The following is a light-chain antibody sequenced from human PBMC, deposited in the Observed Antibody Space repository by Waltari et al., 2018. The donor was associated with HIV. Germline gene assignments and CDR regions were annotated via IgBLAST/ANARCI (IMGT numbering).Light chain of an antibody. CDR2: EVT. CDR3: CSYTGTGVV. J-gene: IGLJ2*01. CDR1: SSDVGAYNL. Sequence: QSALTQPASVSGSPGQSITSSCTGTSSDVGAYNLVSWYQQHAGKAPKLMIFEVTQRPSGVSDRFSGSRSGNTASLTISGLQADDEGDYYCCSYTGTGVVFGGGTKLTVL. V-gene: IGLV2-23*02.